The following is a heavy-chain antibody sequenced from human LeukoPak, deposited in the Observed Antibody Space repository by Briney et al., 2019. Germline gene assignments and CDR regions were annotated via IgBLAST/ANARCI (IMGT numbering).Heavy chain of an antibody. CDR3: ARDQPNYDAFDI. CDR2: ISSSGSTI. J-gene: IGHJ3*02. D-gene: IGHD1-7*01. V-gene: IGHV3-11*01. Sequence: GVSLRLSCAASGFTFSDYYMSWIRQAPGKGLEWVSYISSSGSTIYYADSVKGRFTISRDNAKNSLYLQMNSLRAEDTAVYYCARDQPNYDAFDIWGQGTMVTVSS. CDR1: GFTFSDYY.